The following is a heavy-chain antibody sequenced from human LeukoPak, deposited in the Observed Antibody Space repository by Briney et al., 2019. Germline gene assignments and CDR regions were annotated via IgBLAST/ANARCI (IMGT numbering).Heavy chain of an antibody. CDR2: IWYDGSNK. CDR1: GFTFSSYG. D-gene: IGHD6-13*01. V-gene: IGHV3-33*08. Sequence: PGGSLRLSCAASGFTFSSYGMHWVRQAPGKGLEWVAVIWYDGSNKYYADSVKGRFTISRDNSKNTLYLQMNSLRAEDTAVYYCARDGNIAAAGLFYYYGMDVWGQGTTVTVSS. CDR3: ARDGNIAAAGLFYYYGMDV. J-gene: IGHJ6*02.